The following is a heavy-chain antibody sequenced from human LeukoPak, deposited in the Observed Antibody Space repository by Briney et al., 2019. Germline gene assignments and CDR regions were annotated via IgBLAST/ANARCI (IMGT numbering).Heavy chain of an antibody. Sequence: PGGPLRLSCAASGFTFSSYGMHWVRQAPGKGLEWVAVISYDGSNKYYADSMKGRFTISRDNSKNTLYLQMHSLRPEDTAVYYCTKDAENDFWRGYRLDYWGQGTLVTVSS. CDR1: GFTFSSYG. D-gene: IGHD3-3*01. CDR3: TKDAENDFWRGYRLDY. CDR2: ISYDGSNK. V-gene: IGHV3-30*18. J-gene: IGHJ4*01.